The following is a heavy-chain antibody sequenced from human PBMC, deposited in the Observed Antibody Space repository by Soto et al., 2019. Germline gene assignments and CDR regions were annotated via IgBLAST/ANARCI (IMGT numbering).Heavy chain of an antibody. CDR3: ASAESGGY. D-gene: IGHD3-16*01. CDR2: MTPNSGNP. CDR1: GYTFPSYD. Sequence: QVQLVQSGAEVKKPGASVKVSCKASGYTFPSYDINWVRQATGQGREWMWWMTPNSGNPGYAQKFQGRVTMTGNTSIRTAYMGLSSLRSEDTAVYYCASAESGGYWGQGTLIPVSA. V-gene: IGHV1-8*01. J-gene: IGHJ4*02.